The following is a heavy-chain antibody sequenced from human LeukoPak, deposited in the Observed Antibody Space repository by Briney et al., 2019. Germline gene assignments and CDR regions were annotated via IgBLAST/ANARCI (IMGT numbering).Heavy chain of an antibody. CDR2: ISAYNGDT. CDR1: GNTFTSYG. J-gene: IGHJ6*02. Sequence: ASVKVSCKASGNTFTSYGFSWVRQPPGQGLEWMGLISAYNGDTNYAQKFQGRVTMTTDISTSTAYMDLRSLRSDDTAVYYCARAGPTVATYYYGLGVWGQGTTVTVSS. D-gene: IGHD4-11*01. CDR3: ARAGPTVATYYYGLGV. V-gene: IGHV1-18*01.